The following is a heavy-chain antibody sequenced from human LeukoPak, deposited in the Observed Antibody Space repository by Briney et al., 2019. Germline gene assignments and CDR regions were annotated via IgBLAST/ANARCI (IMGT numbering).Heavy chain of an antibody. CDR1: GFTFSRYT. Sequence: PGGSLRLSCAASGFTFSRYTMNWVRQAPGKELEWVSSISSSDTYIYYADSVKGRFTISRDNSKNTLYLQMNSLRAEDTAVYYCAKDRCTNGVCYTLDYWGQGTLVTVSS. CDR3: AKDRCTNGVCYTLDY. D-gene: IGHD2-8*01. J-gene: IGHJ4*02. V-gene: IGHV3-21*01. CDR2: ISSSDTYI.